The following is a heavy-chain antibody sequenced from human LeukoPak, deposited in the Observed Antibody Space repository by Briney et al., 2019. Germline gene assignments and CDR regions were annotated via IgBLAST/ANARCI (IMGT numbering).Heavy chain of an antibody. CDR1: GGSISSSSYY. CDR3: ARRILWAFDI. CDR2: IYYSGST. D-gene: IGHD2/OR15-2a*01. J-gene: IGHJ3*02. Sequence: PSETLSLTCTVSGGSISSSSYYWGWIRQPPGKGLEWIGSIYYSGSTYYNPSLKSRVTISVDTSKSQFSLKLSSVTAADTAVYYCARRILWAFDIWGQGTMVTVSS. V-gene: IGHV4-39*01.